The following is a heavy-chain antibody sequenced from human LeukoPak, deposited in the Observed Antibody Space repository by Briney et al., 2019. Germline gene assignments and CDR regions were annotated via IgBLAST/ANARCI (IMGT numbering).Heavy chain of an antibody. Sequence: GGSLRLSCAASGFTFSNHGMHWVRQAPGKGPEWVALIWYDGSNKYYGDSVKGRFTISRDNSKNTVYLQMNGLRAEDTGVYYCARDRLEAVTDDDYFDYWGQGTLVTVSS. V-gene: IGHV3-33*01. CDR2: IWYDGSNK. CDR1: GFTFSNHG. CDR3: ARDRLEAVTDDDYFDY. D-gene: IGHD2-21*02. J-gene: IGHJ4*02.